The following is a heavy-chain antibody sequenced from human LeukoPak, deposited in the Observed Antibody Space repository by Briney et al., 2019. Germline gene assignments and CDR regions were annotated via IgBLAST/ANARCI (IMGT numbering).Heavy chain of an antibody. CDR1: GFTFSSYG. CDR3: ARGFRASLDY. CDR2: IWYDGSDK. V-gene: IGHV3-33*01. Sequence: GGSLRLSCAASGFTFSSYGMHWVRQAPGKGLEWVAVIWYDGSDKYYADSVKGRFTVSRDNSKNTLYLQMNSLRAEDTAVYYCARGFRASLDYWGQGTLVTVSS. J-gene: IGHJ4*02.